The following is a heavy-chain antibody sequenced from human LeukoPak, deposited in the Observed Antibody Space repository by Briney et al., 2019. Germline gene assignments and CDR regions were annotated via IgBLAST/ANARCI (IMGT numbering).Heavy chain of an antibody. J-gene: IGHJ4*02. D-gene: IGHD3-10*01. CDR2: MNPNSGNT. V-gene: IGHV1-8*02. Sequence: ASVKVSCKASGGTFSSYAINWVRQATGQGLEWMGWMNPNSGNTGYAQKFQGRVTMTRNASISTAYMELSSLRSEDTAVYYCARGVTYYYGSGSYFEWGYWGQGTLVTVSS. CDR3: ARGVTYYYGSGSYFEWGY. CDR1: GGTFSSYA.